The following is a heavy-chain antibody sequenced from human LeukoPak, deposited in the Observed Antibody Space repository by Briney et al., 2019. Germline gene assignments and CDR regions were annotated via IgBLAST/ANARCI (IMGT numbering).Heavy chain of an antibody. CDR3: ARDWGNDNSPKRNKVFRFDP. CDR1: GYTFTSYG. CDR2: ISAYNGNT. D-gene: IGHD3-16*01. J-gene: IGHJ5*02. Sequence: ASVKVSCKASGYTFTSYGISWVRQAPGQGLEWMGWISAYNGNTNYAQKLQGRVTMTTDTSTSTAYMELRSLRSDDTAVYYYARDWGNDNSPKRNKVFRFDPWGQGTLVTVSS. V-gene: IGHV1-18*01.